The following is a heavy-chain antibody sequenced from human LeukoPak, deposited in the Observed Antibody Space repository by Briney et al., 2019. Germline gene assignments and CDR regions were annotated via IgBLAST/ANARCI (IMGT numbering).Heavy chain of an antibody. Sequence: SETLSLTCTVSGGSISSYYWSWIRQPPGKGLEWIGYIYYSGSTNYNPSLKSRVTISVDTSKNQFSLKLSSVTAADTAVYYCALLWFGELYVPPTDYWGQGTLVTVSS. CDR3: ALLWFGELYVPPTDY. CDR2: IYYSGST. CDR1: GGSISSYY. J-gene: IGHJ4*02. V-gene: IGHV4-59*08. D-gene: IGHD3-10*01.